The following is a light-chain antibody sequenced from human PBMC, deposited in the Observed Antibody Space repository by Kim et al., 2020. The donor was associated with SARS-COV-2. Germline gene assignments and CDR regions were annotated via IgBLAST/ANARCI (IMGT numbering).Light chain of an antibody. J-gene: IGLJ2*01. V-gene: IGLV2-8*01. CDR1: SSDVGGYNY. CDR2: EVS. Sequence: GQSVTISCTGSSSDVGGYNYVSWYQQHPGKAPKLMIYEVSERPSGVPDRFSGSKSGNTAYLTVSGLQAEDEADYYCSSYAGSNIVLFGGGTQLTVL. CDR3: SSYAGSNIVL.